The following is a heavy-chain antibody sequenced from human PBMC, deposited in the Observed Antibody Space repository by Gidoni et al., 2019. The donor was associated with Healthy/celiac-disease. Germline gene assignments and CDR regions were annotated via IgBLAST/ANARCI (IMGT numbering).Heavy chain of an antibody. CDR3: AKGYCRGGSCYYAFDI. CDR1: GFTFRSYA. V-gene: IGHV3-23*01. CDR2: ISASGGST. J-gene: IGHJ3*02. Sequence: EVQLFASGGGLVQPGGSLSLSCAASGFTFRSYAMSWGRQAPGKALEWVSAISASGGSTYYADSVKGRFTISRDNSKNTLYLQMNYLRAEDTAVYYCAKGYCRGGSCYYAFDIWGQGTMVTVSS. D-gene: IGHD2-15*01.